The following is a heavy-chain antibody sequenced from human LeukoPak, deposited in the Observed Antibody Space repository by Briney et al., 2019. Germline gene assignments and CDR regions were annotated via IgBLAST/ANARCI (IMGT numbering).Heavy chain of an antibody. D-gene: IGHD3-22*01. J-gene: IGHJ4*02. V-gene: IGHV1-8*02. CDR1: GYTFTGYY. Sequence: ASVKVSCKASGYTFTGYYMHWVRQAPGQGLEWMGWMNPNSGNTGYAQKFQGRVTMTRNTSISTAYMELSSLRSEDTAVYYCARGLFYYDRSGYYGIDYWGQGTLVTVSS. CDR3: ARGLFYYDRSGYYGIDY. CDR2: MNPNSGNT.